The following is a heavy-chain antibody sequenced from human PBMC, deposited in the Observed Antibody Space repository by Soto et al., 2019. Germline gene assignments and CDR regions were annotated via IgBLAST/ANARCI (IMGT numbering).Heavy chain of an antibody. CDR2: INHSGST. V-gene: IGHV4-34*01. Sequence: KPSETLSLTCAVYGGSFSGYYWSWIRQPPGKGLEWIGEINHSGSTYYNPSLKSRVTISVDTSKNQFSLKLSSVTAADTAVYYCARDIRGYCSGGSCYSNWFDPWGQGTLVTVSS. J-gene: IGHJ5*02. CDR1: GGSFSGYY. D-gene: IGHD2-15*01. CDR3: ARDIRGYCSGGSCYSNWFDP.